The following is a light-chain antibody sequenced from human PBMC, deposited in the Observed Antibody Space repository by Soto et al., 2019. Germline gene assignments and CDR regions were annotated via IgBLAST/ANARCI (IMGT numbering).Light chain of an antibody. CDR1: HGIRDA. CDR3: LQHYSHPPWT. V-gene: IGKV1-17*02. J-gene: IGKJ1*01. Sequence: DIQMTQSPSSLSASVGDRVTITCRASHGIRDALNWYQQKPGKAPKRLIYAASSLQSGVPSRFSGSGSETEFTLTISDLQPEDFATYYCLQHYSHPPWTFGQGTKVEIK. CDR2: AAS.